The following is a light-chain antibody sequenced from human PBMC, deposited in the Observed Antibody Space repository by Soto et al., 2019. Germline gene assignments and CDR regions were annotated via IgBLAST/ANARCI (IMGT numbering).Light chain of an antibody. J-gene: IGKJ4*01. V-gene: IGKV3-15*01. CDR2: GAS. Sequence: EIVMTQSPATLSVSPGERATLSCRASQSVNNNLAWYQQKPGQAPRLLIYGASARATGIPARFSGSGSGTEFTLTISSLQSEDFAVYYWQQYNNWPRTFGGGTKVEIK. CDR1: QSVNNN. CDR3: QQYNNWPRT.